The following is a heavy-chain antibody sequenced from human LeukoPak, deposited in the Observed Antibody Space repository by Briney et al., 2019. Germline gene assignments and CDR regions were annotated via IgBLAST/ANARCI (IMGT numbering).Heavy chain of an antibody. CDR1: GFTFDDYA. D-gene: IGHD6-19*01. CDR2: ISWNSGSI. Sequence: GGSLRLSCAASGFTFDDYAMHWVRQAPGKGLEWVSGISWNSGSIGYADSVKGRFTISRDNAKNSLHLQMNSLRAEDTALYYCAKDGQQWLVPGWFDPWGQGTLVTVSS. J-gene: IGHJ5*02. V-gene: IGHV3-9*01. CDR3: AKDGQQWLVPGWFDP.